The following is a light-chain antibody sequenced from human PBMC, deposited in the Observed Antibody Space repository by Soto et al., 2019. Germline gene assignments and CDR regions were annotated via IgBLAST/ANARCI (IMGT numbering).Light chain of an antibody. CDR2: DAS. V-gene: IGKV1-13*02. CDR1: QGISSA. Sequence: AIQLTQSPSSLSASVGDRVTITCRASQGISSAVAWYQQKPGEAPKLLIYDASALPRGVPSRFSGSGSGTKFTLTISSLQPDDFATYYCLQHNAYPLTFGGGTKVDIK. J-gene: IGKJ4*01. CDR3: LQHNAYPLT.